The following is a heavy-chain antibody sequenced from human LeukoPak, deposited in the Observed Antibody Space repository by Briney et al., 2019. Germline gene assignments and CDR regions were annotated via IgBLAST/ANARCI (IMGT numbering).Heavy chain of an antibody. CDR3: ARAPYYYDSSGYYYVVHNNWYFDL. J-gene: IGHJ2*01. D-gene: IGHD3-22*01. V-gene: IGHV4-4*07. CDR1: GGSINTYH. Sequence: SETLSLTCTVSGGSINTYHWSWIRQPARRGLEWVGRVYTSGNTNYNPSLKSRVTMSVDASKNQSSLKLTSVTAADTAVYFCARAPYYYDSSGYYYVVHNNWYFDLWGRGTLVTVSS. CDR2: VYTSGNT.